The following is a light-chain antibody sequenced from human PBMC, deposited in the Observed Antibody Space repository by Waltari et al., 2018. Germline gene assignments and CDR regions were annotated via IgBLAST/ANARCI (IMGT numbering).Light chain of an antibody. Sequence: FILPQPHSVSESPGKTVTISCTRPGGSIARNSVPWYPQHRGSAPTTGIYDDDQKPSGVPDRFSGSIDSSSNSASLTISELKTEDEADYYCQSYDSNESVVFGGGTKLTVL. V-gene: IGLV6-57*04. CDR3: QSYDSNESVV. CDR1: GGSIARNS. CDR2: DDD. J-gene: IGLJ2*01.